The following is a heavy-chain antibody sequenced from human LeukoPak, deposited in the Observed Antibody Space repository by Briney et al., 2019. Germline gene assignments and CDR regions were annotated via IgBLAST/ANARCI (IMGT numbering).Heavy chain of an antibody. J-gene: IGHJ3*02. CDR3: ARERAEYYYDSSGYFAFDI. Sequence: ASVKVSCKASGYTFTSYGISWVRQAPGQGLEWMGWIGAYNGNTNYAQKLQGRVTMTTDTSTSTAYMELRSLRSDDTAVYYCARERAEYYYDSSGYFAFDIWGQGTMVTVSS. CDR2: IGAYNGNT. CDR1: GYTFTSYG. D-gene: IGHD3-22*01. V-gene: IGHV1-18*01.